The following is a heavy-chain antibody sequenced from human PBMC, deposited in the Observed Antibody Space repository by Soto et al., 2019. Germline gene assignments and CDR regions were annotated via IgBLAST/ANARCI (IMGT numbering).Heavy chain of an antibody. V-gene: IGHV6-1*01. CDR1: GDSVSSNSAA. CDR2: TYYRSKWYN. CDR3: ARDQLSEIVPAAIYYYYGMDV. J-gene: IGHJ6*02. Sequence: SQTLSLTCAISGDSVSSNSAAWNWIRQSPSRGLEWLGRTYYRSKWYNDYAVSVKSRITINPDTSKNQFSLQLNSVTPEDTAVYYCARDQLSEIVPAAIYYYYGMDVWGQGTTVTVSS. D-gene: IGHD2-2*01.